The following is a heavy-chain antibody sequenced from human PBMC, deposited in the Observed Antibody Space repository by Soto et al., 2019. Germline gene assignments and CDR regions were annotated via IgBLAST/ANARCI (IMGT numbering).Heavy chain of an antibody. Sequence: GASVKVSCKASGYKFTTYFIHWVRQAPGQGLEWMGGIIPIFGTANYAQKFQGRVTITADESTSTAYMELSSLRSEDTAVYYCARVSSSSDFDYWGQGTLVTVSS. CDR2: IIPIFGTA. J-gene: IGHJ4*02. D-gene: IGHD6-6*01. V-gene: IGHV1-69*13. CDR1: GYKFTTYF. CDR3: ARVSSSSDFDY.